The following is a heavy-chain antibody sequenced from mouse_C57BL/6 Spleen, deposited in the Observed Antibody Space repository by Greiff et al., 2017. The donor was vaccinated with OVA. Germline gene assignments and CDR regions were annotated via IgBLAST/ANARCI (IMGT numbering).Heavy chain of an antibody. D-gene: IGHD1-1*01. V-gene: IGHV3-6*01. J-gene: IGHJ4*01. Sequence: DVQLQESGPGLVKPSQSLSLTCSVTGYSITSGYYWNWIRQFPGNKLEWMGYISYDGSNNYNPSLKNRISITRDTSKNQFFLKLNSVTTEDTATYYCARDLDYYGTMDYWGQGTSVTVSS. CDR3: ARDLDYYGTMDY. CDR2: ISYDGSN. CDR1: GYSITSGYY.